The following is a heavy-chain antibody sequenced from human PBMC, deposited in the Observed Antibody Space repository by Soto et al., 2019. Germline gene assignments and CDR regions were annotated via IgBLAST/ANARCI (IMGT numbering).Heavy chain of an antibody. CDR2: ISWKGCRT. V-gene: IGHV3-20*04. Sequence: EVKGVEAGGGLTRPGESLTLSCIGYDFTLEHYGMSWVRQVPGRGLGWVSGISWKGCRTGYRDSVKGRITISRDNAKDTVSLEMTSLRPGDTALDYCVRGIDALDVLGRWTIVTVSS. CDR1: DFTLEHYG. CDR3: VRGIDALDV. J-gene: IGHJ3*01.